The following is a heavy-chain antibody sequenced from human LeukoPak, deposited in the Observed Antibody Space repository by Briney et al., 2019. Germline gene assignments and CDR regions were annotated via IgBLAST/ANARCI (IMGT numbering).Heavy chain of an antibody. V-gene: IGHV1-69*13. D-gene: IGHD6-13*01. CDR1: GYTFTSYD. CDR2: IIPIFGTA. CDR3: ARGPTSSWYH. Sequence: SVKVSCKASGYTFTSYDISWVRQAPGQGLEWMGGIIPIFGTANYAQKFQGRVTITADESTSTAYMELSSLRSEDTAVYYCARGPTSSWYHWGQGTLVTVSS. J-gene: IGHJ5*02.